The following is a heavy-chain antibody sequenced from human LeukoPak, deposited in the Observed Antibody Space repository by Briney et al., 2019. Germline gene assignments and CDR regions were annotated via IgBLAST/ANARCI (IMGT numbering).Heavy chain of an antibody. D-gene: IGHD3-22*01. V-gene: IGHV4-59*01. Sequence: SETLSLTCTVSGGSIRSYYWNWIRQPPGKGLEWIGYIYYSGSTNYNPSLKSRVTISVDTSKNQFSLKLSSVTAADTAVYYCARAWGDSSGYYLDSFDPWGQGTLVTVSS. CDR2: IYYSGST. CDR1: GGSIRSYY. CDR3: ARAWGDSSGYYLDSFDP. J-gene: IGHJ5*02.